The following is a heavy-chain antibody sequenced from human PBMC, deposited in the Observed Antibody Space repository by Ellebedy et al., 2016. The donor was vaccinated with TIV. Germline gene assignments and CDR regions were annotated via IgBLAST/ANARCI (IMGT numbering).Heavy chain of an antibody. D-gene: IGHD7-27*01. V-gene: IGHV1-2*02. CDR1: GYTFTAYF. CDR2: IDPKSGKT. J-gene: IGHJ4*02. Sequence: ASVKVSXKASGYTFTAYFLHWLRQAPEEGLEWVGWIDPKSGKTKYAQKFLGRVTMTRDTSINTAYMELSRLRSDDTAVYYCVRGPLTGDFDIWGQGTLVTVSS. CDR3: VRGPLTGDFDI.